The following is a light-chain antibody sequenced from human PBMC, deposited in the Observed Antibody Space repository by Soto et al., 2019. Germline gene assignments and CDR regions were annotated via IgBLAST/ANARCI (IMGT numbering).Light chain of an antibody. CDR3: QSYDSTLDDRYV. CDR2: GNS. V-gene: IGLV1-40*01. CDR1: SSNIGAGYD. Sequence: QSVLTHPPSVSWAPGQRVTISCTGSSSNIGAGYDVHWYQHCPGTAPKLLIFGNSNRPSGVPVPDRFSGSKSGTSASLAITGLQAEDEGDYYCQSYDSTLDDRYVFGTGTKVTVL. J-gene: IGLJ1*01.